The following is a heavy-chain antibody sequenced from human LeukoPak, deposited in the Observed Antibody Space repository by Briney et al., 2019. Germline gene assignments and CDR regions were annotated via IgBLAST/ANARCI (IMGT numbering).Heavy chain of an antibody. CDR1: GGSISSGGYY. V-gene: IGHV4-31*03. J-gene: IGHJ5*02. CDR3: ARARYDFWSGYGMYNWFDP. Sequence: NPSETLSLTCTVSGGSISSGGYYWSWIRQHPGKGLEWIGYIYYSGSTYYNPSLKSRVTISVYTSKNQFSLELSSVTAADTAVYYCARARYDFWSGYGMYNWFDPWGQGTLVTVSS. CDR2: IYYSGST. D-gene: IGHD3-3*01.